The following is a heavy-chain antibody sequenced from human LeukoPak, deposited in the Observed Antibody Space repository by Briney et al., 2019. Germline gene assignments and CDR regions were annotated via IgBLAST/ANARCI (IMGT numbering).Heavy chain of an antibody. J-gene: IGHJ3*02. Sequence: ASVKVSCKASGYTFTSYAMHWVRQAPGQRLEWMGWINAGNGNTKYSRKFQGRVTITRDTSASTAYMELSSLRSEDTAVYYCARVITMVRGVIRPDAFDIWGQGQWSPSLQ. CDR2: INAGNGNT. D-gene: IGHD3-10*01. CDR3: ARVITMVRGVIRPDAFDI. CDR1: GYTFTSYA. V-gene: IGHV1-3*01.